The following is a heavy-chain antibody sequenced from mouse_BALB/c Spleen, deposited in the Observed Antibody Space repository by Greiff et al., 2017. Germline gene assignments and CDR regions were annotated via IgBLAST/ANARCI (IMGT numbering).Heavy chain of an antibody. CDR1: GFSLTSYG. CDR2: IWAGGST. Sequence: VHLVESGPGLVAPSQSLSITCTVSGFSLTSYGVHWVRQPPGKGLEWLGVIWAGGSTNYNSALMSRLNNSKDNSKSQVFLKMTSLQTVDTAMYYCARDRGAWFAYWGQGTLVTVSA. CDR3: ARDRGAWFAY. J-gene: IGHJ3*01. V-gene: IGHV2-9*02.